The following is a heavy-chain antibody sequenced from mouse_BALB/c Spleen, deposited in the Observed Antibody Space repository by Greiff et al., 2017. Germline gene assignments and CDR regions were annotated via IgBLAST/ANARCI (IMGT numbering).Heavy chain of an antibody. J-gene: IGHJ2*01. CDR2: ISNGGGST. CDR1: GFTFSSYT. CDR3: ARQNYYGSSRYYFDY. Sequence: DVKLVESGGGLVQPGGSLKLSCAASGFTFSSYTMSWVRQTPEKRLEWVAYISNGGGSTYYPDTVKGRFTISRDNAKNTLYLQMSSLKSEDTAMYYCARQNYYGSSRYYFDYWGQGTTLTVSS. D-gene: IGHD1-1*01. V-gene: IGHV5-12-2*01.